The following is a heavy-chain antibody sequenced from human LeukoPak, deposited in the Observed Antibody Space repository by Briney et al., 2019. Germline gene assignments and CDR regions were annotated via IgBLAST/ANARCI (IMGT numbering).Heavy chain of an antibody. CDR2: VIPIFGTA. J-gene: IGHJ5*02. V-gene: IGHV1-69*01. CDR3: ARDLVGYSSSWYRPNCFDP. CDR1: GGTFSSYA. Sequence: ASVKVSCKASGGTFSSYAISWVRQAPGQGLEWMGGVIPIFGTANYAQKFQGRVTITADESTSTAYMELSSLRSEDTAVYYCARDLVGYSSSWYRPNCFDPWGQGTLVTVSS. D-gene: IGHD6-13*01.